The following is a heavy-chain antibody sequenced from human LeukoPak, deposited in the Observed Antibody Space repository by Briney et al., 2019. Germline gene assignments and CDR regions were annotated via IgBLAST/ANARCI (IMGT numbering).Heavy chain of an antibody. CDR1: GGSISSDNW. CDR2: IYHTGST. J-gene: IGHJ6*02. Sequence: PSETLSLTCTVSGGSISSDNWWSWVRQPPGKGLEWVGDIYHTGSTNYNPSLKSRVTISVDKSKDQFSLNLSSVTAADTAVYYCAGEPCSRTSCLAYYGMDVWGQGATVTVSS. D-gene: IGHD2-2*01. V-gene: IGHV4-4*02. CDR3: AGEPCSRTSCLAYYGMDV.